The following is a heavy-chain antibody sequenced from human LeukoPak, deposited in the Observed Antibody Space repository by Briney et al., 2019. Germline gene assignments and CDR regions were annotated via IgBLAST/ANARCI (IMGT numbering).Heavy chain of an antibody. V-gene: IGHV1-18*01. D-gene: IGHD6-6*01. CDR1: GYTFTSYG. CDR2: ISAYNGNT. J-gene: IGHJ6*03. CDR3: ARDRGQLAEYYYYYYYMDV. Sequence: ASVKVSCKASGYTFTSYGIGWVRQAPGQGLEWMGWISAYNGNTNYAQKLQGRVTMTTDTSTSTAYMELRSLRSDDTAVYYCARDRGQLAEYYYYYYYMDVWGKGTTVTVSS.